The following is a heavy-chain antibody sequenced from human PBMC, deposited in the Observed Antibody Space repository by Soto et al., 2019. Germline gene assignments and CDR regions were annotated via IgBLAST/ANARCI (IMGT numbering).Heavy chain of an antibody. CDR2: IYYSGST. CDR1: GGSIIDSGSFY. D-gene: IGHD2-15*01. V-gene: IGHV4-31*03. CDR3: ARGEVVASNWFDP. Sequence: QVQMQQSGPGLMKPSQTLYLTCSVSGGSIIDSGSFYWNWIRQQPGKGLEWIGYIYYSGSTYYNRSIKRRATITLDTSKNLFALKLTSVTAADTAIYYCARGEVVASNWFDPWGQGTLVTVSS. J-gene: IGHJ5*02.